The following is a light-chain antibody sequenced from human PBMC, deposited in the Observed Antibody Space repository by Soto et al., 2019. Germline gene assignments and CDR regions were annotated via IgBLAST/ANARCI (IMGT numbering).Light chain of an antibody. CDR2: EVS. CDR1: NSDVGSSNL. V-gene: IGLV2-23*02. J-gene: IGLJ3*02. Sequence: QPASVSGSPGQSITISCTGTNSDVGSSNLASWYQQHPGRAPKLMIYEVSRRPSGVSNRFSGSKSGNTASLTISGLQAEEEADYHCCSHAPSRPALVFGGRSKLTLL. CDR3: CSHAPSRPALV.